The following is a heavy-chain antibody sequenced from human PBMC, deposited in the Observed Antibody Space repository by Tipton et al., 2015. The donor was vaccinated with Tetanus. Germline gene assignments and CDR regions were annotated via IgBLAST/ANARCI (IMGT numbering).Heavy chain of an antibody. D-gene: IGHD4-17*01. CDR3: ARGPYHYGDYYFDY. Sequence: RLSCAASGFTFNNYAMHWVRQAPGKGLEWVAVISYDGSNKYDAESVKGRLTISRDNSNNTLYVQMDSLRAEDTAVYYCARGPYHYGDYYFDYWGRGTLVTVSS. V-gene: IGHV3-30-3*01. CDR1: GFTFNNYA. CDR2: ISYDGSNK. J-gene: IGHJ4*02.